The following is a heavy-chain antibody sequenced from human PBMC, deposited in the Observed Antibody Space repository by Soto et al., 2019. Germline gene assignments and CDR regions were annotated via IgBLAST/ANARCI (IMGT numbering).Heavy chain of an antibody. CDR2: IHHRRGA. J-gene: IGHJ4*02. CDR1: GDSISSTNW. D-gene: IGHD6-13*01. Sequence: QVQLQESGPGLVKPSGTLSLTCAVSGDSISSTNWWSWVRQPPGKGLEWIGEIHHRRGANYNPSLKSRVIMFLDKSKNQFSLELSSVTAADTAVYYCARYSAASGTYYFDYWGQGTLVTVFS. V-gene: IGHV4-4*02. CDR3: ARYSAASGTYYFDY.